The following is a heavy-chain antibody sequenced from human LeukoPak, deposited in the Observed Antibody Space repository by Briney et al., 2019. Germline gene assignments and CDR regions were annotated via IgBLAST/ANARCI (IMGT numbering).Heavy chain of an antibody. Sequence: SGGSLRLSCAASGFTFNTYAMSWVRQAPGKGLEWVSGLSGNGGNTYYADSVKGRFTVSRDNSKNTLHLQMNSLRAEDTAIYYCAKDYFSGGWYYFDFWGQGTLVTVSS. J-gene: IGHJ4*02. V-gene: IGHV3-23*01. CDR3: AKDYFSGGWYYFDF. D-gene: IGHD6-19*01. CDR2: LSGNGGNT. CDR1: GFTFNTYA.